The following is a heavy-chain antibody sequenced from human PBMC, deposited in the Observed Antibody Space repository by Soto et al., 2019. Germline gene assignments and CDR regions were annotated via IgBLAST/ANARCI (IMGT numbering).Heavy chain of an antibody. V-gene: IGHV3-30*18. CDR2: ISYDGSNE. CDR1: GFTYSSYG. J-gene: IGHJ6*02. CDR3: AKDRGGYSYGPHYYYFVMEV. D-gene: IGHD5-18*01. Sequence: PGGSLRLSCSASGFTYSSYGMHWVRQAPGQGLERVAVISYDGSNEYYADSVKGRFTISRDNSKNTLYLQMNSLRAEDTAVYYCAKDRGGYSYGPHYYYFVMEVWGQATKVTGSS.